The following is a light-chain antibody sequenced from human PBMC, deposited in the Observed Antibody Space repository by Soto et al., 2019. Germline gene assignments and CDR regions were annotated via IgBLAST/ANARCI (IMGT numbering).Light chain of an antibody. CDR2: EAT. Sequence: QSALTQPDYVSGSPGQSITISCTGTSSDIGTYNLVSWYQQPPGNAPKLIIYEATKRPSGVSNSFSGSKSGNTASLTISGVETENQGAYYCCSYAGGSSMVFGEGTE. V-gene: IGLV2-23*01. CDR1: SSDIGTYNL. CDR3: CSYAGGSSMV. J-gene: IGLJ3*02.